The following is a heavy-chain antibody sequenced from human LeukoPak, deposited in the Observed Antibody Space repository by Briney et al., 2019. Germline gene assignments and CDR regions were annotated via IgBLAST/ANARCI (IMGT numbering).Heavy chain of an antibody. Sequence: ASVKVSCKASGYTFTSYGISWVRQAPGQGLEWMGWISAYNGNTNYAQKLQGRVTMTTDTSTSTAYMELRSLRSDDTAVYYCARVLRYCSGGNCYSGGLGYMDVWGKGTTDTISS. D-gene: IGHD2-15*01. CDR3: ARVLRYCSGGNCYSGGLGYMDV. J-gene: IGHJ6*03. CDR2: ISAYNGNT. V-gene: IGHV1-18*01. CDR1: GYTFTSYG.